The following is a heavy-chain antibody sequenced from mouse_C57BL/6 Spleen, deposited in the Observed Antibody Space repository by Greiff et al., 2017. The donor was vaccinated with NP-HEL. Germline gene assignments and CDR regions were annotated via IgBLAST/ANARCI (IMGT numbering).Heavy chain of an antibody. CDR2: ISDGGSYT. V-gene: IGHV5-4*01. CDR3: ARDPSYPSYAMDY. J-gene: IGHJ4*01. CDR1: GFTFSSYA. D-gene: IGHD2-10*01. Sequence: EVMLVESGGGLVKPGGSLKLSCAASGFTFSSYAMSWVRQTPEKRLEWVATISDGGSYTYYPDNVKGRFTISRDNAKNNLYLQMSHLKSEDTAMYYCARDPSYPSYAMDYWGQGTSVTVSS.